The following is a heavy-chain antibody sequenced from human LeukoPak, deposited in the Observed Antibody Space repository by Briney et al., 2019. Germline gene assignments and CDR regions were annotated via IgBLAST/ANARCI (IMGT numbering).Heavy chain of an antibody. CDR2: IDTKTGNP. V-gene: IGHV7-4-1*02. Sequence: WASVTVSCKASGYTFSSCAINWVRQAPGQGLEYMGWIDTKTGNPTYAQGFTGRFVFSLDTSVSTAYLQISSLKAEDTAVYYCAIHPSDSSGYFSYWGQGALVTVSS. CDR3: AIHPSDSSGYFSY. CDR1: GYTFSSCA. D-gene: IGHD3-22*01. J-gene: IGHJ4*02.